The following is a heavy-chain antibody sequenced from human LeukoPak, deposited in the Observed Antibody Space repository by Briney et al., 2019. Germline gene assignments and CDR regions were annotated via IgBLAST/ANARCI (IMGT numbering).Heavy chain of an antibody. CDR3: GRAMDV. CDR1: GFTFSSYT. J-gene: IGHJ4*02. V-gene: IGHV3-23*01. D-gene: IGHD5-18*01. CDR2: ISASGGST. Sequence: GGSLRLSCAASGFTFSSYTVAWVRRAPGKGPEWVSAISASGGSTYYADSVKGRFTISRDNSKSTVFLQINSLRAEDTAVYYCGRAMDVWGQGTLVTVSS.